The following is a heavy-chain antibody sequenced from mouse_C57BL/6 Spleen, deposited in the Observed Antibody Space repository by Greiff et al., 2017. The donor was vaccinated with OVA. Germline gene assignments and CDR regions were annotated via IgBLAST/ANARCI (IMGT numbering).Heavy chain of an antibody. CDR3: ARTTVVAEDY. V-gene: IGHV1-82*01. CDR1: GYAFSSSW. D-gene: IGHD1-1*01. Sequence: QVTLKVSGPELVKPGASVKISCKASGYAFSSSWMNWVKQRPGKGLEWIGRIYPGDGDTNYNGKIKGKATLTADKSSSTPYMQLSSLTSEDSAVYFCARTTVVAEDYWGQGTTLTVSS. J-gene: IGHJ2*01. CDR2: IYPGDGDT.